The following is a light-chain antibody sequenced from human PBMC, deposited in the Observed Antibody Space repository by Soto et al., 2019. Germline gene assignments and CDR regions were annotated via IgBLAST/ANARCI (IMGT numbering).Light chain of an antibody. CDR1: SSDVGGYNY. CDR2: EVS. Sequence: QSVLTQPASVSGSPGQSITISCTGTSSDVGGYNYVSWYQQHPGKAPKLMIYEVSNRPSGVSNRFSGSKSGNTASLTISGLQAEDVADYYCSSYTSSSTLGFGGGTKLTVL. CDR3: SSYTSSSTLG. J-gene: IGLJ3*02. V-gene: IGLV2-14*01.